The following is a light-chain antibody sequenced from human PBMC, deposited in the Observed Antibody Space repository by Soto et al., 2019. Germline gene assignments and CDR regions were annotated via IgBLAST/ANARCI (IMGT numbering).Light chain of an antibody. CDR3: QQSYSAPSMYT. V-gene: IGKV1-39*01. Sequence: DLQMTQSPSSLSASAGDRVSITCRASQSIGTYLSWYQQKPGKAPNLLIYAASSLQSGVPSRFSGSGSGTDFTLTISNLQPEDFATYYCQQSYSAPSMYTFGQGTKLEIK. CDR1: QSIGTY. J-gene: IGKJ2*01. CDR2: AAS.